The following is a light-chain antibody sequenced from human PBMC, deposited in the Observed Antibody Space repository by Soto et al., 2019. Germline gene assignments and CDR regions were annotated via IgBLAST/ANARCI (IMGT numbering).Light chain of an antibody. CDR2: GAS. CDR3: QQYGSPLT. V-gene: IGKV3-20*01. J-gene: IGKJ4*01. CDR1: QSVSSSY. Sequence: EIVLTQSPGTLSLSPGERATLSCRASQSVSSSYLAWYQQKPGQTPRLLIYGASNRVTGIPDRFSGSGSGTDFTLTISRLEPEDFAVYYCQQYGSPLTFGGGTKVDIK.